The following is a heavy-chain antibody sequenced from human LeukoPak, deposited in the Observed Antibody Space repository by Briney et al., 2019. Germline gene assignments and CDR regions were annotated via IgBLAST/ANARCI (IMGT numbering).Heavy chain of an antibody. J-gene: IGHJ4*02. CDR1: GASINSFY. Sequence: SETLSLTCSVSGASINSFYWNWIRQSPGKGLEWLGNIHYRGTTNYNPSLKSRVSLSLDTSKSQFALKVTSVTAADTAVYYCARDPPGSGSYYDYWGQGTLVTVSS. CDR3: ARDPPGSGSYYDY. CDR2: IHYRGTT. V-gene: IGHV4-59*13. D-gene: IGHD3-10*01.